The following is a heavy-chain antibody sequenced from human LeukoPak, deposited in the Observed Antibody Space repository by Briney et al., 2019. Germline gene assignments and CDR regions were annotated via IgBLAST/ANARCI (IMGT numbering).Heavy chain of an antibody. V-gene: IGHV3-30-3*02. J-gene: IGHJ4*02. CDR1: GFSSTNYA. CDR3: AKILQGYGYGGFDY. Sequence: PGRSLRLSCAASGFSSTNYAVHWVRQAPGKGLEWVTSISYHGRNKYYAGSVKGRFTIYRDNSKNTLYLQMNSLRAEDTAVYFCAKILQGYGYGGFDYWGQGTLVSVSS. CDR2: ISYHGRNK. D-gene: IGHD5-18*01.